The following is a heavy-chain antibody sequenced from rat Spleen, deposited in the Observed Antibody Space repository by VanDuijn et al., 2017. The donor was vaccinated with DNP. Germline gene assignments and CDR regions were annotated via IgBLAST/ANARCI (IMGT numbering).Heavy chain of an antibody. CDR3: TKGSHFDY. J-gene: IGHJ2*01. Sequence: EVQLVESGGGLVQPGRSLKLSCAASGFTFSDYNMAWVRQAPKKGLEWVATISYDGSSTYYRDSVKGRFTISRDNAQNTLYLQMSKLGSEDTAIYYCTKGSHFDYWGQGVMVTVSS. V-gene: IGHV5-7*01. D-gene: IGHD1-11*01. CDR2: ISYDGSST. CDR1: GFTFSDYN.